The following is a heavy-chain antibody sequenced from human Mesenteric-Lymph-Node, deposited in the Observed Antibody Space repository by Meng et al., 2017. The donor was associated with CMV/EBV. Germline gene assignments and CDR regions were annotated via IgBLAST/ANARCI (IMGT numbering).Heavy chain of an antibody. J-gene: IGHJ6*02. CDR3: ARGRVRGVVYGMDV. CDR2: INTNTGNP. V-gene: IGHV7-4-1*02. CDR1: GYTFTSYP. Sequence: SGYTFTSYPLNWVRQAPGQGLEWMGWINTNTGNPTYAQGFTGRFVFSLDTPVSTAYVQISSLKAEDTALYYCARGRVRGVVYGMDVWGQGTTVTVSS. D-gene: IGHD3-10*01.